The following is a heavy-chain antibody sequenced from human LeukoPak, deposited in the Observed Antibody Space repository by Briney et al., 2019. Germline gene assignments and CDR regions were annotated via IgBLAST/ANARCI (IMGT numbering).Heavy chain of an antibody. J-gene: IGHJ4*02. Sequence: GGSLRLSCAASGFTFSSCAMSWVRQAPGKGLEWVSPISGSGGSTYYADSVKGRFTISRDNSKKTPYLQMNSLRPEVAAIYSCSKDPHRSAAGSDYWGQGTLVTVSS. CDR1: GFTFSSCA. CDR3: SKDPHRSAAGSDY. D-gene: IGHD6-13*01. CDR2: ISGSGGST. V-gene: IGHV3-23*01.